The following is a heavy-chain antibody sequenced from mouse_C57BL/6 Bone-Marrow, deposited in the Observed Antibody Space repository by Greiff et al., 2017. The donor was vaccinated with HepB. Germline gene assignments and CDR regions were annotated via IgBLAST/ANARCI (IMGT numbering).Heavy chain of an antibody. CDR2: IDPSDSYT. J-gene: IGHJ3*01. V-gene: IGHV1-59*01. CDR3: ATTGFAY. Sequence: VQLQQPGAELVRPGTSVKLSCKASGYTFTSYWMHWVKQRPGQGLEWIGVIDPSDSYTNYNQKFKGKATLTVDTSSSTAYMQRSSLTSEDSAVYYCATTGFAYWGQGTLVTVSA. CDR1: GYTFTSYW. D-gene: IGHD4-1*02.